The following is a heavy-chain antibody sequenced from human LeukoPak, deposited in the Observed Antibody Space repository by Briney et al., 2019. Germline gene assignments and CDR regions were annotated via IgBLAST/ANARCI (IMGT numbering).Heavy chain of an antibody. V-gene: IGHV4-34*01. D-gene: IGHD3-16*02. CDR1: GGSFSDYY. CDR2: INHSGTT. CDR3: GSYRYTGSFDS. Sequence: PETQSLTCAVYGGSFSDYYWSWIRQPPGKGLEWIGEINHSGTTNYSPSLKSRVSISVDTSKNQFSLKLNSVTAADAAMYSSGSYRYTGSFDSWGQGMLVSASS. J-gene: IGHJ4*02.